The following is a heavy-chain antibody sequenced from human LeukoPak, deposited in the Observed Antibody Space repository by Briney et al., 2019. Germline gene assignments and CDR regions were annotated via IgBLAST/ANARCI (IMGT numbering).Heavy chain of an antibody. Sequence: ASVKVSCKASGYTFTGYYMHWVRQAPGQGLEWMGWINPNSGGTNYAQKFQGRVTMTRDTSISTAYMELSRLRSDDTAAYYCARAFAGATGEFDYWGQGTLVTVSS. D-gene: IGHD1-26*01. J-gene: IGHJ4*02. CDR3: ARAFAGATGEFDY. CDR2: INPNSGGT. CDR1: GYTFTGYY. V-gene: IGHV1-2*02.